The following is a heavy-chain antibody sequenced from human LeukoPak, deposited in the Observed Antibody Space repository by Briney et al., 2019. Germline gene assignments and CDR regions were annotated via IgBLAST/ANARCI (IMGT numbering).Heavy chain of an antibody. J-gene: IGHJ4*02. Sequence: PGRSLRLSCAASGFTFSDYGMHWVRQAPGKGLEWVAVISYDGSNKYYADSVKGRFTISRDNSKNTLYLQVNSLRAEDTAVYYCAKDFYDSSGYYYEPFFDYWGQGTLVTVSS. CDR2: ISYDGSNK. D-gene: IGHD3-22*01. CDR3: AKDFYDSSGYYYEPFFDY. CDR1: GFTFSDYG. V-gene: IGHV3-30*18.